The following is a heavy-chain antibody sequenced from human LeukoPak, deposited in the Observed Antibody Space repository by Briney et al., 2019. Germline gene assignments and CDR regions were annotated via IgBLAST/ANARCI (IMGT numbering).Heavy chain of an antibody. J-gene: IGHJ4*02. Sequence: PGGSLRLSCAASGFTVSSNYMSWVRQAPGKGLEWVSAISGSGGSTYYADSVKGRFTISRDNSKNTLYLQMNSLRAEDTAVYYCAKDPFRVIAAADHYFDYWGQGTLVTVSS. CDR3: AKDPFRVIAAADHYFDY. CDR2: ISGSGGST. V-gene: IGHV3-23*01. D-gene: IGHD6-13*01. CDR1: GFTVSSNY.